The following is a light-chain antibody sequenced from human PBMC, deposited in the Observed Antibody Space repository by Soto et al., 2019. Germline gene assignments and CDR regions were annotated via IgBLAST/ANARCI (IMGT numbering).Light chain of an antibody. CDR1: QSVSSSY. CDR2: GAS. J-gene: IGKJ4*01. Sequence: EIVLTQSPGTLSLSPGERATLSCRASQSVSSSYLAWYQQKPGQAPRLLIYGASSRATGIPDRFSGSGSGTDFTLTSSRLEPEDFAVYYCHQYDSSPLTVGGGTKVEIK. CDR3: HQYDSSPLT. V-gene: IGKV3-20*01.